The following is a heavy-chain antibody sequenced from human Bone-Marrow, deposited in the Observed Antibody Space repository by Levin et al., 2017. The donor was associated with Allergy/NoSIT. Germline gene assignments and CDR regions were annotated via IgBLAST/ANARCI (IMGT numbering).Heavy chain of an antibody. J-gene: IGHJ6*02. CDR3: ARRLADGYGVDV. D-gene: IGHD5-24*01. CDR2: IGTVGDT. CDR1: GFSFSSYD. Sequence: GESLKISCAASGFSFSSYDMHWVRQATGKGLEWVSGIGTVGDTYYLGSVKGRFTISREDAKNSFHLQMNSLRAGDTAVYYCARRLADGYGVDVWGQGTTVTVSS. V-gene: IGHV3-13*01.